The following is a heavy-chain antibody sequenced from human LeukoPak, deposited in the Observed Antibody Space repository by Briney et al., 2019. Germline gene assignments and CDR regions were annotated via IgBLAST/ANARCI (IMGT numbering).Heavy chain of an antibody. D-gene: IGHD6-6*01. CDR2: IYYSGST. Sequence: SETLSLTCTVSGGSSSSYYWSWIRQPPGKGLEWIGYIYYSGSTNYNPSLKSRVTISVDTSKNQFSLKLSSVTAADTAVYYCARLQYSSSYYYYYMDVWGKGTTVTVSS. CDR1: GGSSSSYY. V-gene: IGHV4-59*01. CDR3: ARLQYSSSYYYYYMDV. J-gene: IGHJ6*03.